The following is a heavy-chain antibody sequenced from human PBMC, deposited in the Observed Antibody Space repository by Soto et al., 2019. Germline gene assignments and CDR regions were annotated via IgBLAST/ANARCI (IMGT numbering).Heavy chain of an antibody. CDR2: IYYSGST. CDR1: GGSISSSSYY. CDR3: ARQDSSGYYLDAFAL. Sequence: QLQLQESGPGLVKPSETLSLTCTVSGGSISSSSYYWGWIRQPPGKGLEWIGSIYYSGSTYYNPSLKSRVSISLDTPKNQFSLKLSSVTAADTAVYYCARQDSSGYYLDAFALWGQGTMVTVSS. J-gene: IGHJ3*01. D-gene: IGHD3-22*01. V-gene: IGHV4-39*01.